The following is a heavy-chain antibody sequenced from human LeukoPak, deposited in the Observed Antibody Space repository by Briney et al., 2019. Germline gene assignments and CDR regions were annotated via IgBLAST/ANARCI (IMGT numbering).Heavy chain of an antibody. D-gene: IGHD3-22*01. CDR3: ARDRAIEYFDY. J-gene: IGHJ4*02. CDR2: ISSSSSYI. V-gene: IGHV3-21*01. Sequence: GGSLRLSCAASGFTFSSYSVNWVCQAPGKGLEWVSSISSSSSYIYYADSVKGRFTISRDNAKNSLYLQMNSLRAEDTAVYYCARDRAIEYFDYWGQGTLVTVSS. CDR1: GFTFSSYS.